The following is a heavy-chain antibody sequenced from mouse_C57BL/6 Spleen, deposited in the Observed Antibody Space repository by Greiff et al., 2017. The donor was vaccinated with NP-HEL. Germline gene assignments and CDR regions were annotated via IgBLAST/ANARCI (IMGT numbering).Heavy chain of an antibody. CDR2: IHPNSGST. Sequence: QVQLQQPGAELVKPGASVKLSCKASGYTFTSYWMHWVKQRPGQGLEWIGMIHPNSGSTNYNEKFKSKATLTVDKSSSTAYMQLSSLTSEDSAVYYCARSKYYGSSSFDYWGQGTTLTVSS. V-gene: IGHV1-64*01. CDR1: GYTFTSYW. CDR3: ARSKYYGSSSFDY. D-gene: IGHD1-1*01. J-gene: IGHJ2*01.